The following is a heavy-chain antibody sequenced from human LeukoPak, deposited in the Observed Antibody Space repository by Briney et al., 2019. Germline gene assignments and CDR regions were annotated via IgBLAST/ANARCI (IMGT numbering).Heavy chain of an antibody. CDR2: ISYDGSNK. CDR1: GFTFRSYA. J-gene: IGHJ5*02. V-gene: IGHV3-30*04. D-gene: IGHD2-2*01. Sequence: GGSLRLSCAASGFTFRSYAMHWVRQAPGKGLEWVAVISYDGSNKYYADSVKGRFTISRDNSKNTLYLQMNSLRAEDTAVYYCARELPRYCSSTSCSPGGFDPWGQGTLVTVSS. CDR3: ARELPRYCSSTSCSPGGFDP.